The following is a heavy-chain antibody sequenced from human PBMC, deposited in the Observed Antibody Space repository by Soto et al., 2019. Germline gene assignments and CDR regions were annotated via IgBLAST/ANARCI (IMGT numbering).Heavy chain of an antibody. D-gene: IGHD5-12*01. J-gene: IGHJ3*02. CDR2: ISGSGGST. CDR3: AKTPASRRLRTDAFDI. CDR1: GFTFSSYA. V-gene: IGHV3-23*01. Sequence: EVQLLESGGGLVQPGGSLRLSCAASGFTFSSYAMSWVRQAPGKGLEWVSAISGSGGSTYYADSVKGRFTISRDNSKNTLYLQMNSLRAEDTAVYYCAKTPASRRLRTDAFDIWGQGTMVTVSS.